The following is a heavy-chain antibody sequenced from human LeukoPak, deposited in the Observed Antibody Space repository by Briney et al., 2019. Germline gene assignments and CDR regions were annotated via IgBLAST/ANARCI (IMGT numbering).Heavy chain of an antibody. Sequence: SETLSLTCTVSGGSISSSSYYWGWIRQPPGKGLEWIGSIYYSGSTNYNPSLKSRVTISVDTSKNQFSLKLSSVTAADTAVYYCAAPYCSGGSCRYYFDYWGQGTLVTVSS. J-gene: IGHJ4*02. D-gene: IGHD2-15*01. CDR2: IYYSGST. V-gene: IGHV4-39*07. CDR1: GGSISSSSYY. CDR3: AAPYCSGGSCRYYFDY.